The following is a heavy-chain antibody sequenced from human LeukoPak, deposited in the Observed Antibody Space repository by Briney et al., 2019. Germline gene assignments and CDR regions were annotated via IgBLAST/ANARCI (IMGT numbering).Heavy chain of an antibody. V-gene: IGHV4-4*07. CDR3: ARGVLLWFGESPQGWFDP. CDR2: IYTSGST. Sequence: SETLSLTCTVSGGSISSYYWSWIRQPAGKGLEWIGRIYTSGSTTYNPSLKSRVTMSVDTSKNQFSLKLSSVTAADTAVYYCARGVLLWFGESPQGWFDPWGQGTLVTVSS. D-gene: IGHD3-10*01. J-gene: IGHJ5*02. CDR1: GGSISSYY.